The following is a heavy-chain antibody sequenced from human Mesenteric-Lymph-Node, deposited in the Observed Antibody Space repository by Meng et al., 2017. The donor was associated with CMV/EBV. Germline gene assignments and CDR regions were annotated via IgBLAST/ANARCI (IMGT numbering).Heavy chain of an antibody. V-gene: IGHV4-34*01. D-gene: IGHD4-23*01. CDR3: ARHQRWLKSEGGFNY. CDR1: VGSFRGYN. Sequence: GQLQPWGSGVLKAAEPLCVACAVYVGSFRGYNWSGIRQPPGEGLEWIGEINHSGSTNYNPSLKSRVTISVDTSKNQFSLKLSSVTAADTAVYYCARHQRWLKSEGGFNYWGQGTLVTVSS. CDR2: INHSGST. J-gene: IGHJ4*02.